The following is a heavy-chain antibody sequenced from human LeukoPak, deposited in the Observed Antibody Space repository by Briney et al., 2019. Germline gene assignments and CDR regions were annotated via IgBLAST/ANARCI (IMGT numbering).Heavy chain of an antibody. CDR2: IYYSGNT. D-gene: IGHD1-26*01. J-gene: IGHJ4*02. V-gene: IGHV4-59*01. Sequence: PSETLSLTCTVSGGSISSYYWSWIRQPPGKGLEWIGYIYYSGNTNYNPSLKSRVTISVDTSKNQFSLKLSSVTAADTAVYYCARDGMGATSDYWGQGTLVTVSS. CDR1: GGSISSYY. CDR3: ARDGMGATSDY.